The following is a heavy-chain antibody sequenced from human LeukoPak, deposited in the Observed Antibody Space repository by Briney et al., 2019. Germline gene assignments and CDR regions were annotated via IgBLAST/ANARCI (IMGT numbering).Heavy chain of an antibody. V-gene: IGHV1-2*02. D-gene: IGHD4-17*01. Sequence: ASVKVSCKASGYTFTGYYMHWVRQAPGQGLEWMGWINPNSGGTNYAQKFQGRVTMTRDTSISTAYMELSRLRSDDTAVYYCARGGLLDYGDYLYYFDYWGQGTLVTVSP. CDR3: ARGGLLDYGDYLYYFDY. CDR2: INPNSGGT. CDR1: GYTFTGYY. J-gene: IGHJ4*02.